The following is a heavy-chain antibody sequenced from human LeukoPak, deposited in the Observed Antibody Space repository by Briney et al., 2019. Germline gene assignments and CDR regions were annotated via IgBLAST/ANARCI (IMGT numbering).Heavy chain of an antibody. Sequence: SETLSLTCIVSGGSISINNYYWSWIRQPPGKGLEWIGYIYYSGSTNYNPSLKSRVTISVDTSKNQFSLKLSSVTAADTAVYYCAGTYKYYYGSGTYYTFDPWGQGTLVTVSS. CDR3: AGTYKYYYGSGTYYTFDP. V-gene: IGHV4-61*01. J-gene: IGHJ5*02. D-gene: IGHD3-10*01. CDR2: IYYSGST. CDR1: GGSISINNYY.